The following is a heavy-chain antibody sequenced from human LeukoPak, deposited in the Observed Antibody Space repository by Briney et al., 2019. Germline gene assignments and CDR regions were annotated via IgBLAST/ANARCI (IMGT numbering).Heavy chain of an antibody. Sequence: SETLSLTCTVSDGSINSYYWRWIRQPPGKGLEWLGYIYYSGSTNYNPSLKSRVTISVDTSKTQFSLKLSSVTAADTAVYYCARHYVVIPAGRRDYYHYGMDVWGLGTTVSVSS. J-gene: IGHJ6*02. CDR2: IYYSGST. CDR3: ARHYVVIPAGRRDYYHYGMDV. V-gene: IGHV4-59*08. D-gene: IGHD2-2*01. CDR1: DGSINSYY.